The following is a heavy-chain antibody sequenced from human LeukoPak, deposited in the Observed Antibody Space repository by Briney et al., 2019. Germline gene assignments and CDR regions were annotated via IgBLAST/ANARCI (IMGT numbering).Heavy chain of an antibody. J-gene: IGHJ4*02. D-gene: IGHD6-6*01. V-gene: IGHV1-69*05. CDR3: AREGSSSSFNFDY. CDR1: GYTFTSYD. CDR2: IIPIFGTA. Sequence: ASVKVSCKASGYTFTSYDISWVRQAPGQGLEWMGGIIPIFGTANYAQKFQGRVTITTDESTSTAYMELSSLRSEDTAVYYCAREGSSSSFNFDYWGQGTLVTVSS.